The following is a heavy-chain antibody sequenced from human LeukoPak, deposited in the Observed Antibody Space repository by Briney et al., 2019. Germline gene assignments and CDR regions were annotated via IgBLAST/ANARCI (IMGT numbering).Heavy chain of an antibody. D-gene: IGHD5-18*01. CDR2: INHRGST. CDR1: GGSFSGYH. Sequence: SETLSLTCAVYGGSFSGYHWSWIRQPPGKGLEWIGEINHRGSTNYNPSLKSRVTISVDTSKNQFSLKLCSVTAADTAVYYCASTSAMVYFDYWGQGTLVTVSS. J-gene: IGHJ4*02. V-gene: IGHV4-34*01. CDR3: ASTSAMVYFDY.